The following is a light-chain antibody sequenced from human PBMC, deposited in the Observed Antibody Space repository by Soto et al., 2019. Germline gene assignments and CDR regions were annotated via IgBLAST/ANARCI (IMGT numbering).Light chain of an antibody. J-gene: IGKJ4*01. V-gene: IGKV3-15*01. CDR3: QQYGDWPLT. Sequence: EIVVTQSPATLSVSPGERATLSCRASQSVGNNFAWYQQKPGQAPRLLIFATSTRATGVPARFSGSGSGTEFTLTNSSLQSEDCAVYYCQQYGDWPLTFGGGAKVEIE. CDR2: ATS. CDR1: QSVGNN.